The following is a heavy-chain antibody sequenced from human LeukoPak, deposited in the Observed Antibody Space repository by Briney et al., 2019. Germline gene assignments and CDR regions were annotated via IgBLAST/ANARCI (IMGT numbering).Heavy chain of an antibody. CDR2: IYYSGST. Sequence: PSETLSLTCTVSGGSISSSSYYWGWIRQPPGKGLEWIGSIYYSGSTYYNPSLKSRVTISVDTSKNQFSLKLSSVTAADTAVYYCARVWIAARPGGRHYYYHMDVWGKGTTVTVSS. V-gene: IGHV4-39*07. D-gene: IGHD6-6*01. CDR1: GGSISSSSYY. J-gene: IGHJ6*03. CDR3: ARVWIAARPGGRHYYYHMDV.